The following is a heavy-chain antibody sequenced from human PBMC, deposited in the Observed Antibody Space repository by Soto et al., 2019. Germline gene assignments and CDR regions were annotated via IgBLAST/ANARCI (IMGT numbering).Heavy chain of an antibody. CDR3: ARDRIAAAGGRWFDP. Sequence: SETLSLTCTVSGGSISSYYWSWIRQPPGKGLEWIGYIYYSGSTNYNPSLKSRVTISVDTSKNQFSLKLSSVTAADTAVYYCARDRIAAAGGRWFDPWGQGTLVNVSS. V-gene: IGHV4-59*12. CDR2: IYYSGST. CDR1: GGSISSYY. D-gene: IGHD6-13*01. J-gene: IGHJ5*02.